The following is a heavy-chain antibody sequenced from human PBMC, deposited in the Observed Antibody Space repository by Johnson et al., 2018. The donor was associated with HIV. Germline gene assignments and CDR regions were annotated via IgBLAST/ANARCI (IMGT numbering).Heavy chain of an antibody. CDR2: IKQDGSEK. J-gene: IGHJ3*02. CDR3: ARDPDVTPGAFDI. Sequence: VHLVESGGGLVQPGGSLRLSCAASGFTFSSYWMSWVRQAPGKGLEWVANIKQDGSEKYYVDSVKGRFTISSDNAKNSLYLQMNSLRAEDTAVYYCARDPDVTPGAFDIWGQGTMVTISS. CDR1: GFTFSSYW. V-gene: IGHV3-7*05. D-gene: IGHD2-15*01.